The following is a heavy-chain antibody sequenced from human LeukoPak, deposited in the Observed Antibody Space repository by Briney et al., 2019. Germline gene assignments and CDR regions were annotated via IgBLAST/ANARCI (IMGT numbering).Heavy chain of an antibody. D-gene: IGHD3-22*01. V-gene: IGHV3-48*04. Sequence: GGSLRLSCAASGFTFSSYSMNWVRQAPGKGLEWVSYISSSSSTIYYADSVKGRFTISRDNAKNSLYLQMNSLRAEDTAVYYCARVGEYYYDSSGYYLASSGYFDYWGQGTLVTVSS. CDR2: ISSSSSTI. CDR1: GFTFSSYS. CDR3: ARVGEYYYDSSGYYLASSGYFDY. J-gene: IGHJ4*02.